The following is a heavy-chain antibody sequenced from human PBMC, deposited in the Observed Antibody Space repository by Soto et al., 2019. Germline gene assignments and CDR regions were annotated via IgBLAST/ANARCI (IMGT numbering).Heavy chain of an antibody. CDR3: ARICALEGGDCYYY. CDR1: GGSISSSSYY. V-gene: IGHV4-39*07. Sequence: SETLSLTCTVSGGSISSSSYYWGWIRQPPGKGLEWIGSIYYSGSTYYNPSLKSRVTISVDTSKNQFSLKLSSVTAADTAVYYCARICALEGGDCYYYWGQGTLVTVSS. CDR2: IYYSGST. J-gene: IGHJ4*02. D-gene: IGHD2-21*02.